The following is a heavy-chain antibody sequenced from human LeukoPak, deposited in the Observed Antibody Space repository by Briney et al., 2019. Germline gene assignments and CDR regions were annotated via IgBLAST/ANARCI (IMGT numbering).Heavy chain of an antibody. J-gene: IGHJ4*02. V-gene: IGHV1-2*02. D-gene: IGHD2-2*02. CDR2: IDPDSGGT. Sequence: AAVKVSCKTSGYTFTGYYLHWVRQAPGQGLEWMGRIDPDSGGTHYAQKFQVRVTVTRDTSITTVYMELSGLTSDDTAVYYCARVPGPYTTSRFDYWGQGTLVTVSS. CDR3: ARVPGPYTTSRFDY. CDR1: GYTFTGYY.